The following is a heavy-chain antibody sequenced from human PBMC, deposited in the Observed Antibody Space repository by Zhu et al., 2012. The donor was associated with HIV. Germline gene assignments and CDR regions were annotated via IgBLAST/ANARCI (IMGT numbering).Heavy chain of an antibody. Sequence: VQLQESGPGLVKPSETLSLNCAVSGYSISSDYYWGWIRQAPGKGLEWIGSIYHRGGTYYNPSLVSLKSRVTMSVDTSKNQFTLKLTSVTAADTAIYYCAGHSSVVTVPSSSLGTQTYICNVNHKPSNTKVDKKVEPKSCDKTHTCPPCPAPELLGEXNLIRFDSW. CDR2: IYHRGGT. V-gene: IGHV4-38-2*01. CDR3: AGHSSVVTVPSSSLGTQTYICNVNHKPSNTKVDKKVEPKSCDKTHTCPPCPAPELLGEXNLIRFDS. D-gene: IGHD2-21*02. CDR1: GYSISSDYY. J-gene: IGHJ5*01.